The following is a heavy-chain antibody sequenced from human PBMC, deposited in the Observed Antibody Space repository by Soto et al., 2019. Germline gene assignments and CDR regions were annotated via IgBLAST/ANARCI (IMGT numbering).Heavy chain of an antibody. CDR1: GDSISSYY. CDR2: IYYSGST. V-gene: IGHV4-59*01. J-gene: IGHJ4*02. CDR3: ATARDIVLVPAAIPPGFPY. Sequence: SETLSLTCTVSGDSISSYYWSWIRQPPGKGLEWIGYIYYSGSTNYNPSLKSRVTISVDTSKNQFSLKLSSVTAEDTAVYYCATARDIVLVPAAIPPGFPYWGQGTLVTVSS. D-gene: IGHD2-2*02.